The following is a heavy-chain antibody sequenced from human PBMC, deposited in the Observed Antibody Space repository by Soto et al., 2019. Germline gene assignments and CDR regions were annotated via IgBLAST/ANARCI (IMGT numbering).Heavy chain of an antibody. Sequence: QVQLQESGPGLVKPSDTLSHTCAVSGYSISSSNWWGWIRQPPGKGLEWIGYIYYSGSTYYNPSLTSRVPRPVHXSKNQFSLKLSSVAAVDTAVYYCARKNGVLDAFDIWGQGTMVTVSS. D-gene: IGHD4-17*01. J-gene: IGHJ3*02. CDR3: ARKNGVLDAFDI. V-gene: IGHV4-28*01. CDR2: IYYSGST. CDR1: GYSISSSNW.